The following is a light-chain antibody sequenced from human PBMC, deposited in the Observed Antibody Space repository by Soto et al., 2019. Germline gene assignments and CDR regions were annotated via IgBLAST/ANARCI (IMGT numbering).Light chain of an antibody. CDR2: KAS. J-gene: IGKJ3*01. V-gene: IGKV1-5*03. CDR3: EQYISYSN. Sequence: DIQMTQSPSTLSASVGDRVTITCRASQSVSGWLAWYQQKPGKAPKLMIYKASSLESGDPSKFSGSGSGTGYTLAISSLQSYDFASYYCEQYISYSNVGAGTKVDIK. CDR1: QSVSGW.